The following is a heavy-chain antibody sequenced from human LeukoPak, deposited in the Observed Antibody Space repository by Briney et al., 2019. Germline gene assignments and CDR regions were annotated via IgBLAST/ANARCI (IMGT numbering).Heavy chain of an antibody. CDR1: GYTFTSYY. J-gene: IGHJ4*02. CDR3: AKGPIPGFDY. V-gene: IGHV1-2*02. Sequence: ASVKGSCKASGYTFTSYYMHWGRQAPGQGLEWMGWINPNGGGTNYAQKFQGRVTMTRDTSISTAYMELSRLRSDDTAVYYCAKGPIPGFDYWGQGALVTVSS. CDR2: INPNGGGT.